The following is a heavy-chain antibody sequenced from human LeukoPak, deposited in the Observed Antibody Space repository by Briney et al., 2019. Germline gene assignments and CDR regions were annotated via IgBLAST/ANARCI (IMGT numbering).Heavy chain of an antibody. Sequence: AGGSLRLSCAASGFTFSSYAMHWVRQAPGKGLEWVAVISYGGSNNYYADSVKGRFTISRDNSKNTLYLQMNSLRAENTAVYYCARDLDIVATIVPNLNYWGQGTLVTVSS. CDR1: GFTFSSYA. CDR2: ISYGGSNN. CDR3: ARDLDIVATIVPNLNY. D-gene: IGHD5-12*01. J-gene: IGHJ4*02. V-gene: IGHV3-30-3*01.